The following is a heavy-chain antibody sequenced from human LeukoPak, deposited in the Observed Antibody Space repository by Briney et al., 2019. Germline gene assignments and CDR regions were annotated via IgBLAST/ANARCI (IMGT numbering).Heavy chain of an antibody. CDR2: INHSGST. CDR3: ARGPDVNRAFDI. CDR1: GGSFSGYY. Sequence: EPSETLSLTCAVYGGSFSGYYWSWIRQPPGKGLEWIGEINHSGSTNYNPSLKSRVTISVDTSKNQFSPKLSSVTAADTTVYYCARGPDVNRAFDIWGQGTMVTVSS. V-gene: IGHV4-34*01. J-gene: IGHJ3*02.